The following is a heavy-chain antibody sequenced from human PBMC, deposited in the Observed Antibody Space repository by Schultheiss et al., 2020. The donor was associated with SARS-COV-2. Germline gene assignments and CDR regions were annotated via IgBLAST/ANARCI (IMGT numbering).Heavy chain of an antibody. Sequence: GSLRLSCTVSGGSISSYYWSWIRQPPEKGLEWIGEIYHSGSTYYNPSLKSRVAISVDTSKNQFSLKLSSVTAADTAVYYCARDHDGMTNWFDPWGQGTLVTVSS. D-gene: IGHD1-1*01. CDR1: GGSISSYY. V-gene: IGHV4-59*12. J-gene: IGHJ5*02. CDR3: ARDHDGMTNWFDP. CDR2: IYHSGST.